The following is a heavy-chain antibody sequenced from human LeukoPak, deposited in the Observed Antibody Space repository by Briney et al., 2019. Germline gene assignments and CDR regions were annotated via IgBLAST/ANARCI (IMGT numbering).Heavy chain of an antibody. CDR1: GFTFSSYG. J-gene: IGHJ4*02. Sequence: QSGGSLRLSCAASGFTFSSYGMHWVPQAPGKGLEGVVVIWYDGSNKYYAGSVKGRFTISRDNSKNTLYLQMNSLRAEDTAVYYCARDGGSSGWPDYWGQGTLVTVSS. D-gene: IGHD6-19*01. CDR2: IWYDGSNK. CDR3: ARDGGSSGWPDY. V-gene: IGHV3-33*01.